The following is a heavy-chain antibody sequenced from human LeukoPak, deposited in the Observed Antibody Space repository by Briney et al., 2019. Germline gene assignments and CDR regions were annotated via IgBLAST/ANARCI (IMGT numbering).Heavy chain of an antibody. CDR2: IYTSGST. CDR3: ARLYYYGSGAFDY. D-gene: IGHD3-10*01. Sequence: SETLSLTCTVSGYSISSGYYWSWIRQPAGKGLEWIGRIYTSGSTNYNPSLKSRVTISVDTSKNQFSLKLSSVTAADTAVYYCARLYYYGSGAFDYWGQGTLVTVSS. CDR1: GYSISSGYY. V-gene: IGHV4-61*02. J-gene: IGHJ4*02.